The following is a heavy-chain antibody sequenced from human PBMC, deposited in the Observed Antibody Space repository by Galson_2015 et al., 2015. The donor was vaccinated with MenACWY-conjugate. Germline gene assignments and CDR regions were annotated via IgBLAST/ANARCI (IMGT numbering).Heavy chain of an antibody. CDR1: GGTFSSSA. V-gene: IGHV1-69*13. CDR2: IIPVFGTA. CDR3: ARTYYYDSSDAFDI. J-gene: IGHJ3*02. D-gene: IGHD3-22*01. Sequence: SVKVSCTASGGTFSSSAISWVRQAPGQGLEWMGGIIPVFGTANYAQKFQGRVTITADESTSTAYMELSSLRSEDTAVYYCARTYYYDSSDAFDIWGQGTMVTVSS.